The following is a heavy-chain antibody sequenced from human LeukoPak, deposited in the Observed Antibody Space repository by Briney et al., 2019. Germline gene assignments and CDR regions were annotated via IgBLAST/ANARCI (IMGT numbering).Heavy chain of an antibody. J-gene: IGHJ3*02. CDR3: ARGGTGATRDDTFDI. Sequence: PGRSLRLSCAVSGFTFSSYSMNWVRQAPGKGLEWVSSISSRSSHIFYADSVKGRFTISRDNAKNSLYLQMNSLRAEDTAVYYCARGGTGATRDDTFDIWGQGAMVTVSS. CDR1: GFTFSSYS. CDR2: ISSRSSHI. V-gene: IGHV3-21*01. D-gene: IGHD1-7*01.